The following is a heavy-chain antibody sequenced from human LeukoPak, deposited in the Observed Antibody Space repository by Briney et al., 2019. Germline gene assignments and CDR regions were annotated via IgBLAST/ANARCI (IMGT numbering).Heavy chain of an antibody. CDR3: AKGGWLDN. D-gene: IGHD1-26*01. Sequence: GGSLRLSCTASGFTFSRFWMSWVRQAPGKGLEWVAKMNEDGSVENYVDSVKGRVTISRDNAKTSVSLQLNSLRVEDTAVYYCAKGGWLDNWGQGTLVIVSS. J-gene: IGHJ4*02. V-gene: IGHV3-7*01. CDR2: MNEDGSVE. CDR1: GFTFSRFW.